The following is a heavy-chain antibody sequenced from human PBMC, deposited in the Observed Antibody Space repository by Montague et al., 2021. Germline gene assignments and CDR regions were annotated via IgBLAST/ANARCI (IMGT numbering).Heavy chain of an antibody. D-gene: IGHD3-16*02. V-gene: IGHV4-39*01. J-gene: IGHJ6*02. CDR2: IYYSGST. CDR1: GGSISSSSYY. Sequence: SETLSLTCTVSGGSISSSSYYWGWIRQPPGKGLKWIGSIYYSGSTYYNPSLKSRVTISVDTSKNQFSLKLSSVTAADTAVYYCARHVIGNYGMDVWGQGTTVTVSS. CDR3: ARHVIGNYGMDV.